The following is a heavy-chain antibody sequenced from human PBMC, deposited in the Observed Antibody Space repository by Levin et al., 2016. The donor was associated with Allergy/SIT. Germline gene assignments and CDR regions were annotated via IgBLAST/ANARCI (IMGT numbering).Heavy chain of an antibody. CDR1: GYTFTSYA. D-gene: IGHD5-18*01. J-gene: IGHJ6*02. CDR3: AGGVVDTAMVPNYYGMDV. V-gene: IGHV1-3*01. Sequence: ASVKVSCKASGYTFTSYAMHWVRQAPGQRLEWMGWINAGNGNTKYSQKFQGRVTITRDTSASTAYMELSSLRSEDTAVYYCAGGVVDTAMVPNYYGMDVWGQGTTVTVSS. CDR2: INAGNGNT.